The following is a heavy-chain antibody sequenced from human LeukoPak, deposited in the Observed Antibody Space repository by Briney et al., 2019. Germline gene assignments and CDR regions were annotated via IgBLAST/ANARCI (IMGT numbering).Heavy chain of an antibody. CDR2: ISAYNDNT. CDR3: ARDLGDKLPLDY. CDR1: GYTFTSYG. V-gene: IGHV1-18*01. D-gene: IGHD2-15*01. J-gene: IGHJ4*02. Sequence: ASVKVSCKASGYTFTSYGISWVRQAPGQGLEWMGWISAYNDNTNYAQKLQGRVTMTTDTSTNTAYMELRSLRSDDTAVYYCARDLGDKLPLDYWGQGTLVTVSS.